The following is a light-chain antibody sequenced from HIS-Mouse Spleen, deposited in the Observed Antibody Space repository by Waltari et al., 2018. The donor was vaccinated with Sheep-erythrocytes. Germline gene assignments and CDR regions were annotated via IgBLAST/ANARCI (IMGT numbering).Light chain of an antibody. Sequence: SYELTQPPSVSVSPGQTASITCPGDKLGDKYACWYQQKPGHSPVLVIYQDSKRPSGIPGRFSGSTSETPATLTISGTQAMDEADYYCQAWDSSTVVFGGGTKLTVL. CDR3: QAWDSSTVV. J-gene: IGLJ2*01. CDR1: KLGDKY. CDR2: QDS. V-gene: IGLV3-1*01.